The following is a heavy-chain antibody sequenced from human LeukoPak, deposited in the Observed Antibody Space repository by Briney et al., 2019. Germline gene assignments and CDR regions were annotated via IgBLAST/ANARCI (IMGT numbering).Heavy chain of an antibody. V-gene: IGHV3-48*02. CDR3: ARSPYIVATIGADY. J-gene: IGHJ4*02. D-gene: IGHD5-12*01. CDR2: ISSSSSTI. CDR1: GFTFSTYS. Sequence: GGSLRLSCAASGFTFSTYSMTWVRQAPGKGLEWVSYISSSSSTIYYADSVKGRFTISRDNAKNSLYLQMKSLRDEDMAVFYCARSPYIVATIGADYWGQGTLVTVSS.